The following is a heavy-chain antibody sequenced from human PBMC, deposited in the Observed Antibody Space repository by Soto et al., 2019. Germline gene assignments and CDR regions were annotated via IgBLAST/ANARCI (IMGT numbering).Heavy chain of an antibody. CDR1: GYIFTDYA. J-gene: IGHJ6*02. Sequence: QAQLVQSGAEVKEPGAPVKVSCKASGYIFTDYAMHWVRQALGQRLEWMGWINVGNGNTKYSQNFQARVTITRDTSASTAYMDLSSLRSEDTTVYYCARGAGYCGGDCWNDYYYAMDVWGQGTTVTVSS. CDR2: INVGNGNT. V-gene: IGHV1-3*01. D-gene: IGHD2-21*02. CDR3: ARGAGYCGGDCWNDYYYAMDV.